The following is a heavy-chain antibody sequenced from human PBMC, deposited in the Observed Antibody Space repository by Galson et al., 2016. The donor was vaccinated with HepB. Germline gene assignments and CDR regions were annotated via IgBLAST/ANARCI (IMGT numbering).Heavy chain of an antibody. CDR1: GYSFTSYW. D-gene: IGHD1-14*01. CDR2: IYPGDSDT. Sequence: QSGAEVKKPGESLQISCQGSGYSFTSYWIAWVRQMPGEGLEWMGIIYPGDSDTRYSPSFQGQITISADKSTTTAYLQWTSLKASDTAMYYCSKTATSTGREFDSWGQGSLVTVSS. V-gene: IGHV5-51*01. J-gene: IGHJ4*02. CDR3: SKTATSTGREFDS.